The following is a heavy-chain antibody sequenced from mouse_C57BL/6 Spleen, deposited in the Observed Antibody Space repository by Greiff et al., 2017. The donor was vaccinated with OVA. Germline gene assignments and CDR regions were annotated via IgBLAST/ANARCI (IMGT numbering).Heavy chain of an antibody. D-gene: IGHD4-1*01. Sequence: DVMLVESGGGLVQPKGSLKLSCAASGFSFNTYAMNWVRQAPGKGLEWVARIRSKSNNYATYYADSVKDRFTISRDDSESMLYLQMNNLKTEDTAMYYCVRQRGYWDFDYWGQGTTLTVSS. V-gene: IGHV10-1*01. CDR2: IRSKSNNYAT. J-gene: IGHJ2*01. CDR1: GFSFNTYA. CDR3: VRQRGYWDFDY.